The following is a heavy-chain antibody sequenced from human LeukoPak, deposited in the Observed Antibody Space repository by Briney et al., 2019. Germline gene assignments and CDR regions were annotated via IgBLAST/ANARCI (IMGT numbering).Heavy chain of an antibody. J-gene: IGHJ4*02. Sequence: PGGSLRLSCAASGFTFSSYSMNWVRQAPGKGLGWVSSISSSSSYIYYADSVKGRFTISRDNAKNSLYLQMNSLRAEDTAVYYCARDLSGYYFFDYWGQGTLVTVSS. CDR2: ISSSSSYI. D-gene: IGHD3-3*01. CDR1: GFTFSSYS. V-gene: IGHV3-21*01. CDR3: ARDLSGYYFFDY.